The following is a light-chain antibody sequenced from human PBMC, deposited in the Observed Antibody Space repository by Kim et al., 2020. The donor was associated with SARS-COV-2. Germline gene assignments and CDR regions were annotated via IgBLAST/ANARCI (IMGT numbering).Light chain of an antibody. CDR1: NPRRYY. CDR2: GKN. V-gene: IGLV3-19*01. J-gene: IGLJ1*01. CDR3: NSRDSGGDHYV. Sequence: MTWRGSNPRRYYTSWYQQKTRQDHVLVIYGKNNRHSGNPDRLASSSSEDAASSGNIAFLTITGAQAEDEADYYCNSRDSGGDHYVFGTGTKVTVL.